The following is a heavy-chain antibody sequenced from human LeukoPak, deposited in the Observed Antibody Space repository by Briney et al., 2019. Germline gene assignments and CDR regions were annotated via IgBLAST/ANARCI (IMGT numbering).Heavy chain of an antibody. Sequence: SETLSLTCTVSGGSISSGGYYWSWLRQHPGKGLEWFGYIYYSGSTYYNPSLKRRVILSVNTSKNQFSLKLSSVTAADTAVYYCAREHRSIVVVPAANWCDPWGQGTLVTVSS. D-gene: IGHD2-2*01. CDR3: AREHRSIVVVPAANWCDP. V-gene: IGHV4-31*03. CDR2: IYYSGST. J-gene: IGHJ5*02. CDR1: GGSISSGGYY.